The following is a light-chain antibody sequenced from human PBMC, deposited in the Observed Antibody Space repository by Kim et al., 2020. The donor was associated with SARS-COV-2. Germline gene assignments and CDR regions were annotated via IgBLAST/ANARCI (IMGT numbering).Light chain of an antibody. CDR2: EAS. CDR3: HQYGSFPRT. V-gene: IGKV3-20*01. J-gene: IGKJ1*01. CDR1: QSVSSNY. Sequence: SPGERATLSCRASQSVSSNYSAWFQQKPGQAPRLLIDEASTRATGIPDRFSGSGSGTDFTLTISRLEPEDFAVYYCHQYGSFPRTFGQGTKVDIK.